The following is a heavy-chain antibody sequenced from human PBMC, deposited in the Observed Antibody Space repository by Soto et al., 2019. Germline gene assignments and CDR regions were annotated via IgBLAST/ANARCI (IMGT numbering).Heavy chain of an antibody. Sequence: QVLLQDSGPRLVKPSETLSLSCTVSGGSISGYYWSWIRQPPGKRLEWIGYINYSGSTNYNPSLKSRVTISVDSSQKHFSLNLGSVTAADTAVYDCAGYFDWPSGFDIWGRGTMVTVSS. D-gene: IGHD3-9*01. CDR3: AGYFDWPSGFDI. CDR2: INYSGST. J-gene: IGHJ3*02. CDR1: GGSISGYY. V-gene: IGHV4-59*01.